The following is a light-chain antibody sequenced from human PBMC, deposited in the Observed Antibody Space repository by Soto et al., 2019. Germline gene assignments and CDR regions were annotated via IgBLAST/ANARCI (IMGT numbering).Light chain of an antibody. J-gene: IGKJ1*01. CDR2: DAS. CDR3: QPYNSYSRT. CDR1: QSISSW. Sequence: DIQMTQSPSTLSACVGDRVTITCRASQSISSWLAWYQQKPGKAPKFLIYDASNLERGVPSRFSGSGSGTEFTLTISSLQPDDFATYYCQPYNSYSRTFGQGTKVDI. V-gene: IGKV1-5*01.